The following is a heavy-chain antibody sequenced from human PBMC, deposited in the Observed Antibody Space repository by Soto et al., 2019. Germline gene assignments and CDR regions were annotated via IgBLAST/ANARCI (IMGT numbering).Heavy chain of an antibody. V-gene: IGHV4-59*01. D-gene: IGHD6-13*01. CDR1: GGSISSYY. J-gene: IGHJ2*01. CDR2: IYYSGST. CDR3: ARGRQQLGYWYFDL. Sequence: VQLQESGPGLVKPSETLSLTCTVSGGSISSYYWSWIRQPPGKGLEWIGYIYYSGSTNYNPSLKSRVTISVDTSKNQFSLKLSSVTAADTAVYYCARGRQQLGYWYFDLWGRGTLVTVSS.